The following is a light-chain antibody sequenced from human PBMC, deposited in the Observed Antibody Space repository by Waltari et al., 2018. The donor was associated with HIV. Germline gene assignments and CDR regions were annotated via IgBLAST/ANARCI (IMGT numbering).Light chain of an antibody. Sequence: IQMTQSPSILSASVGDRVTITCRASQNVDTWLAWYQQRPGRATKLLIYKASTLEYGVPARFSGSGSGTNFTLTINTLHPDDFATYYCQQYNSDFYTFGLGTRLDLK. CDR3: QQYNSDFYT. V-gene: IGKV1-5*03. J-gene: IGKJ2*01. CDR1: QNVDTW. CDR2: KAS.